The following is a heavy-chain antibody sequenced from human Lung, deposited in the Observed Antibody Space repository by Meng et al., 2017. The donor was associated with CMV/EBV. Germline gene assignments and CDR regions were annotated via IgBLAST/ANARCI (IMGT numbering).Heavy chain of an antibody. J-gene: IGHJ4*02. CDR3: TTDRPRSGGKTHDY. Sequence: EVQLVESGGGLVTPGGSLRLSCTGSGSGFIFSNLWINWVRQAPGKGLEWVGRIKSKFDGETTDYAAPVKGRFTISRDDSRNTLYLYMNSLKTEDTAVYYCTTDRPRSGGKTHDYWGQGTLVTVSS. CDR1: GSGFIFSNLW. D-gene: IGHD4-23*01. V-gene: IGHV3-15*01. CDR2: IKSKFDGETT.